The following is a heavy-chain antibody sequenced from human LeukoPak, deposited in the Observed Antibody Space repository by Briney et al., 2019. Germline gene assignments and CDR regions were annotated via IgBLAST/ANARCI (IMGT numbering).Heavy chain of an antibody. CDR2: INHSGST. Sequence: SETLSLTCAVYGGSFSGYYWSWIRQPPGKGLEWIGEINHSGSTNYNPSLKSRVTISVDTSKNQFSLKLSSVTAADTAVYYCARTRRIAAAGAVDYWGQGTLATVSS. D-gene: IGHD6-13*01. CDR1: GGSFSGYY. J-gene: IGHJ4*02. CDR3: ARTRRIAAAGAVDY. V-gene: IGHV4-34*01.